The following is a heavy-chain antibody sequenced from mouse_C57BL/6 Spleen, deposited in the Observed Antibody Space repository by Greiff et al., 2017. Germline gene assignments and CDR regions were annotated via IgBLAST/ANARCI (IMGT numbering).Heavy chain of an antibody. D-gene: IGHD2-3*01. CDR3: ARTYDGYFAY. CDR1: GYTFTSYG. CDR2: IYPRSGNT. J-gene: IGHJ3*01. Sequence: QVQLKESGAELARPGASVKLSCKASGYTFTSYGISWVKQRTGQGLEWIGEIYPRSGNTYYNEKFKGKATLTADKSSSTAYMELRSLTSEDSAVYFCARTYDGYFAYWGQGTLVTVSA. V-gene: IGHV1-81*01.